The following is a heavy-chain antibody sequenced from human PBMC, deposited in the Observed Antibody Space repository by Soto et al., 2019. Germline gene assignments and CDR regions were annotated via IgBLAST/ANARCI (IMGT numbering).Heavy chain of an antibody. D-gene: IGHD2-15*01. Sequence: EVQLVESGGGLVQPGGSLRLSCAASGFTFSSYWMHWVRQAPGKGLVWVSRINSDGSSTSYAEAVKGRFTISRDNPKNTLYLQMNSLMAEDTAVYYCVRTSLVVAAATREDYWGQGTLVTVSS. CDR1: GFTFSSYW. CDR2: INSDGSST. V-gene: IGHV3-74*01. CDR3: VRTSLVVAAATREDY. J-gene: IGHJ4*02.